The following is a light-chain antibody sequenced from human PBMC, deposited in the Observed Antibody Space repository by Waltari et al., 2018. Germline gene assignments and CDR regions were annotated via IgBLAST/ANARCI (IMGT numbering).Light chain of an antibody. V-gene: IGLV3-1*01. CDR3: QAWDSNTGEV. J-gene: IGLJ2*01. CDR1: KLGDNY. Sequence: SYVLTQPPSVSVSPGQTASITCPGAKLGDNYAVWYQQKSGQSPVLVIFQDNKRPSGIPERFSGSNSGNTATLTISGTQAMDEADYYCQAWDSNTGEVFGGGTKLTVL. CDR2: QDN.